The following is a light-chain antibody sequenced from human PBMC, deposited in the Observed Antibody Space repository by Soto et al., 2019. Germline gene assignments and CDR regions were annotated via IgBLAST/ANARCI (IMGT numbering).Light chain of an antibody. V-gene: IGKV3-11*01. CDR2: DAS. CDR1: QSVSNS. Sequence: EIVMTQAPATLSAAQGKRATLSCRASQSVSNSLAWYQQKPGQAPRLLISDASTRATGIPARISGSGSGTDFTLTISSLEPEDFAVYYCQQRSNWPLITFGRGTRLEIK. J-gene: IGKJ5*01. CDR3: QQRSNWPLIT.